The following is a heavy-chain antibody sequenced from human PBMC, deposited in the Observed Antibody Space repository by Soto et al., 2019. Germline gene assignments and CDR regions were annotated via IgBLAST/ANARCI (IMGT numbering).Heavy chain of an antibody. J-gene: IGHJ5*02. V-gene: IGHV3-30-3*01. CDR3: ARAMYSSDYFVKWFEP. D-gene: IGHD6-19*01. Sequence: QVRLVESGGGVVQPGRSLRLSCTASGFSFSSYAMYWFRQPPGKGLEWVAVISHDGINKHYADSVKGRVTVSRDNSPHSLELQLHSLRGEDKAMYYCARAMYSSDYFVKWFEPWGQGTLVTVSS. CDR2: ISHDGINK. CDR1: GFSFSSYA.